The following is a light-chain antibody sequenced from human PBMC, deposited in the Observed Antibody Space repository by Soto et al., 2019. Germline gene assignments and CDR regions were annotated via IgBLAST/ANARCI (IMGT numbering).Light chain of an antibody. V-gene: IGKV3-11*01. J-gene: IGKJ2*01. CDR1: QSVNSY. CDR3: QQRSNWPPYT. Sequence: EIVLTQSPATLSLSPGERATLSCRASQSVNSYLAWYQQKPGQAPRLLIYDASNRATGIPARFSGSGSGTDFTRTISSLEPEDFAIYYCQQRSNWPPYTFGQGTKLEIK. CDR2: DAS.